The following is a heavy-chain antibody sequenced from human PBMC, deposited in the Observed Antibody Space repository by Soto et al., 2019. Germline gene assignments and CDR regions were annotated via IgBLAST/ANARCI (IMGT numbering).Heavy chain of an antibody. CDR1: GFTFSNAW. J-gene: IGHJ3*02. D-gene: IGHD3-10*01. V-gene: IGHV3-15*01. CDR3: SIVGSGTGRTIRFDDAFDI. CDR2: IKSKTDGGTT. Sequence: PGGSLRLSCAASGFTFSNAWMSWVRQAPGKGLEWVGRIKSKTDGGTTDYAAPVKGRFTISRDDSKNTLYLQMNSLKTEDTAVYYCSIVGSGTGRTIRFDDAFDIWGQGTMVTVSS.